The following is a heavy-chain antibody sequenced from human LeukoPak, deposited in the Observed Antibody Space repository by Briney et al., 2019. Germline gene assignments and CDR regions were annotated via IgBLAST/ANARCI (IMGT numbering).Heavy chain of an antibody. D-gene: IGHD3-9*01. V-gene: IGHV1-24*01. CDR1: GYTLTELS. Sequence: GASVKVSCKVSGYTLTELSMHWVRQAPGKGLEWMGGFDPEDGETIYAQKFQGRVTMTEDTSTDTAYMELSSLRSEDTAVYYCATVFILTGYGALAFDPWGQGTLVTVSS. CDR3: ATVFILTGYGALAFDP. CDR2: FDPEDGET. J-gene: IGHJ5*02.